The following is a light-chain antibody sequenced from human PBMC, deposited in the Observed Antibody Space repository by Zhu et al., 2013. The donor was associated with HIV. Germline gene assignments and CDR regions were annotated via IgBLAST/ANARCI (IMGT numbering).Light chain of an antibody. Sequence: IVLTQSPVTLSLYPGERATLSCRASQNIYKYLAWYQHKPGQSPRLLIYDATNRATGVPARFSGGGSGTDYTLTISNLDPEDSAVYYCQQYGSSLLTFGGGTTVEIK. CDR3: QQYGSSLLT. CDR1: QNIYKY. J-gene: IGKJ4*01. CDR2: DAT. V-gene: IGKV3-11*01.